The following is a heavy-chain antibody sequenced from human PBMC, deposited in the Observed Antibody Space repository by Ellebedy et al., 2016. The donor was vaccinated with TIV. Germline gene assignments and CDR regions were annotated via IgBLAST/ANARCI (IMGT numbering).Heavy chain of an antibody. J-gene: IGHJ4*02. CDR1: GFTFGSFG. Sequence: GEYLKISCAASGFTFGSFGIHWVRQAPGKGLEWVAVIWSVGNKEYSADFVKGRFTISRDNSKNTSYLQMNSLTAEDTAVYYCARVHCSSVSCFDWDLDYWGQGTLVTVSS. CDR3: ARVHCSSVSCFDWDLDY. V-gene: IGHV3-33*08. CDR2: IWSVGNKE. D-gene: IGHD3-22*01.